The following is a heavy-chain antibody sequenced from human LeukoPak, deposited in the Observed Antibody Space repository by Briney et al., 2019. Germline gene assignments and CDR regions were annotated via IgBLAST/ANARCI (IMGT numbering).Heavy chain of an antibody. J-gene: IGHJ4*02. CDR2: IYYSGGT. CDR1: GGSISIYY. D-gene: IGHD2-15*01. Sequence: PSETLSPARPVAGGSISIYYWSWIRQPPGKGLEWHGLIYYSGGTNYNPSLKSRVTISVDTSKNQFSLKLSSVAAADTAVYYCARGGGYCSGGSCYNFYYWGQGTLVTVSS. V-gene: IGHV4-59*01. CDR3: ARGGGYCSGGSCYNFYY.